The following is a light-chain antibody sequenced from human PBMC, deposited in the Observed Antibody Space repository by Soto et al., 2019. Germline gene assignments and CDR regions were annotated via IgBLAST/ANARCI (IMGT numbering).Light chain of an antibody. J-gene: IGKJ1*01. Sequence: DIQMTQSPSSLSASVGDRVTITCRASQSIRSYLNWYQQKPGKAPKLLIYAASSLQSGVPSRFSGSGSGTDFTLTISSLQPEDFATYYCQQSSSTQWTFGQGTKVEIK. CDR1: QSIRSY. V-gene: IGKV1-39*01. CDR2: AAS. CDR3: QQSSSTQWT.